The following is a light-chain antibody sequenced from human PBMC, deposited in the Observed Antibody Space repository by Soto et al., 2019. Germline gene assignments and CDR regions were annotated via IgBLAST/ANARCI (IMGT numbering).Light chain of an antibody. J-gene: IGLJ2*01. CDR2: EVS. CDR3: SSYAGNNNVI. V-gene: IGLV2-8*01. CDR1: SSDVGGYNY. Sequence: QSALTQPPSASGSPGQSVTVSCIGASSDVGGYNYVSWYQQHPGKAPKLIIYEVSKRPSGVPDRFSGSKSGNTASLTVSGLQADDEADYYCSSYAGNNNVIFGGGTKLTVL.